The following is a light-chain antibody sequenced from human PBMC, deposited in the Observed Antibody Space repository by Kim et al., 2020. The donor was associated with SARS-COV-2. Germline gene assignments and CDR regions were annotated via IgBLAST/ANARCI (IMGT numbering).Light chain of an antibody. Sequence: GQSITISCTGTRTDIGNYTYVSWYQQHPGKAPKLMIYDVSKRPSGVSNRFSGSKSGNTASLTISGLQSEDEADYYCTSYTSSNTLLFGGGTQLTVL. V-gene: IGLV2-14*03. CDR3: TSYTSSNTLL. CDR1: RTDIGNYTY. J-gene: IGLJ2*01. CDR2: DVS.